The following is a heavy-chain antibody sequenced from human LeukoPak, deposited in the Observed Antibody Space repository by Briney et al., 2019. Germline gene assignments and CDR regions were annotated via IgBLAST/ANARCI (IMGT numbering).Heavy chain of an antibody. CDR2: VDPENGAA. CDR3: ATGPTMPAPDTSPGLLDF. D-gene: IGHD6-13*01. J-gene: IGHJ4*02. V-gene: IGHV1-24*01. CDR1: GYSLTELS. Sequence: ASVKVPCKVSGYSLTELSMHWVRQAPGKGLEWMGGVDPENGAAMYAQKLQGRVTMTEDTSTDTAYMELNSLTSDDTAVYYCATGPTMPAPDTSPGLLDFWGQGTLVTVSS.